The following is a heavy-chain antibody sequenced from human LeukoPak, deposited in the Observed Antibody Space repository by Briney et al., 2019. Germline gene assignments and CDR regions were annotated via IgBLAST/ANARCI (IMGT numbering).Heavy chain of an antibody. J-gene: IGHJ4*02. CDR2: INQDGSEE. D-gene: IGHD2-15*01. V-gene: IGHV3-7*04. CDR1: GFTFSIYW. Sequence: HPGGSLRLSCAASGFTFSIYWMSWVRQAPGKGLEWVANINQDGSEEYYVDSLKGRFTISRDNAKNSLYLQMNSLRADDTAVYYCARYCSIGSCFDYWGQGTLVTVSS. CDR3: ARYCSIGSCFDY.